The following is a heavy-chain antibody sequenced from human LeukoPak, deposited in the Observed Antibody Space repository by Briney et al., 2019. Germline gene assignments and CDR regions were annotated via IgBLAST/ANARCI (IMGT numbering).Heavy chain of an antibody. V-gene: IGHV3-66*01. CDR2: IYSGGST. CDR1: GFTVSSNY. CDR3: ARVWSRYYYDRSGSPFGMDV. J-gene: IGHJ6*02. D-gene: IGHD3-22*01. Sequence: GGSLRLSCAASGFTVSSNYMSWVRQAPGRGLEWVSVIYSGGSTYYADSVKGRFTISRENSKNAVYLQMKSLRAEDTAVYYCARVWSRYYYDRSGSPFGMDVWGQGTTVTVSS.